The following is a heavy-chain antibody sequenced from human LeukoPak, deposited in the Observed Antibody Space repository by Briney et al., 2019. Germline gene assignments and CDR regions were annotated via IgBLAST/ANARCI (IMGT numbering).Heavy chain of an antibody. Sequence: SETLSLTCAVYGGSFSGYYWSWIRQPPGKGLEWIGEINRSGSTNCNPSLKSRVTISVDTSKNQFSLKLSSVTAADTAVYYCARVGRMTTVVIRAFDIWGQGTMVTVSS. CDR1: GGSFSGYY. D-gene: IGHD4-23*01. CDR2: INRSGST. J-gene: IGHJ3*02. V-gene: IGHV4-34*01. CDR3: ARVGRMTTVVIRAFDI.